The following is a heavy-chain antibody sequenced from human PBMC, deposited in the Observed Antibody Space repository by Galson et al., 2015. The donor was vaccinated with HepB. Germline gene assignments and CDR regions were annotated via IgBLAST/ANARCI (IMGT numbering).Heavy chain of an antibody. D-gene: IGHD2-15*01. CDR2: ISYDGSTK. Sequence: LRLSCAASGFTFSRFAMSWVRQAPGKRLEWVALISYDGSTKYYADSVKGRFTISRDNSKNTLYLQMNSLRDEDTAVYYCARDQGYSCFDYWGQGTPVTVSS. CDR1: GFTFSRFA. J-gene: IGHJ4*02. CDR3: ARDQGYSCFDY. V-gene: IGHV3-30*04.